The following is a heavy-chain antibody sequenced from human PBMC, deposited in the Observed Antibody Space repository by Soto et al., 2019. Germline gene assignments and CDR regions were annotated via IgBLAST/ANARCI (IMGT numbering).Heavy chain of an antibody. CDR3: ARDGYDFWSDPVRPRVMDV. D-gene: IGHD3-3*01. CDR1: GYTFTSYY. V-gene: IGHV1-46*01. J-gene: IGHJ6*02. Sequence: ASVKVSCKASGYTFTSYYMHWVRQAPGQGLEWMGMINPSGGSTSYAQKFQGRVTMTRDTSTSTVYMELSSLRSEDTAVYYCARDGYDFWSDPVRPRVMDVWGQGTTVTVSS. CDR2: INPSGGST.